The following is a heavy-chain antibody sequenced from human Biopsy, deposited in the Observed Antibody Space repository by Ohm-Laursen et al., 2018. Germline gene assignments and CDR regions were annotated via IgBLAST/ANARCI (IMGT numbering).Heavy chain of an antibody. Sequence: SVKVSCKASGGTFINYAISWVRQAPGRGLEWMGGFHPEDGETIYAQKFQGRVTMTDDSSTDTAHMELSSLRSEDTAVYYCTTSYNSGWHYFDSWGQGTLVTVSS. CDR1: GGTFINYA. CDR2: FHPEDGET. J-gene: IGHJ4*02. D-gene: IGHD6-19*01. V-gene: IGHV1-24*01. CDR3: TTSYNSGWHYFDS.